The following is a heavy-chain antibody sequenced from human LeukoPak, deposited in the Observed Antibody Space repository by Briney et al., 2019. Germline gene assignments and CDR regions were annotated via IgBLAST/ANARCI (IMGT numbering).Heavy chain of an antibody. V-gene: IGHV3-53*01. CDR2: IYSGGST. Sequence: GGSLRLSCAASGFTVSSNYMSWVRQAPGKGLEWVAVIYSGGSTYYADSVKGRFTISRDNSKNTLYLQMNSLRAEDTAVYYCARVWGVGATLGVFDIWGQGTMVTVSS. CDR1: GFTVSSNY. D-gene: IGHD1-26*01. J-gene: IGHJ3*02. CDR3: ARVWGVGATLGVFDI.